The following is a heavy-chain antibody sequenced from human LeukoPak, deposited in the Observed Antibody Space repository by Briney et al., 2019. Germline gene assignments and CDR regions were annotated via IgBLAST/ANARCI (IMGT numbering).Heavy chain of an antibody. V-gene: IGHV3-30-3*01. D-gene: IGHD1-14*01. CDR1: GFTFSSYA. CDR3: ARDSPTTGY. CDR2: ISYDGSNK. Sequence: GGSLRLSCAASGFTFSSYAMHWVRQAPGKGLEGVAVISYDGSNKYYADSVKGRFTFSRDNSKNTLYWQINSLRAEDTAVYYCARDSPTTGYWGQGTLVTVSS. J-gene: IGHJ4*02.